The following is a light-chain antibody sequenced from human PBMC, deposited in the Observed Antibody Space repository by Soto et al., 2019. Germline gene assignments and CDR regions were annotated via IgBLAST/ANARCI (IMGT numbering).Light chain of an antibody. CDR1: QTISGY. V-gene: IGKV1-39*01. Sequence: DIQMTQSPSSLSASVGDRVIINCRASQTISGYLNWYQQKPGKAPKLLIYAASSLQGGVPSRFSGSGSGTEFTLAITTLQPEDVATYYCQQSYNTPITFGQGTRLEIK. CDR2: AAS. J-gene: IGKJ5*01. CDR3: QQSYNTPIT.